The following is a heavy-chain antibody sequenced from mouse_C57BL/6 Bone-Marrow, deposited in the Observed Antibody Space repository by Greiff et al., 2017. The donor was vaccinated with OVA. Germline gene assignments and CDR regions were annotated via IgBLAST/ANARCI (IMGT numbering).Heavy chain of an antibody. V-gene: IGHV5-12*01. CDR1: GFTFSDYY. CDR2: ISNGGGST. Sequence: EVQLQQSGGGLVQPGGSLKLSCAASGFTFSDYYMYWVRQTPEKRLEWVAYISNGGGSTYYPDTVKGRFTISRDNAKNTLYLQMSRLKPEDTAMYYCARGLRLYAMDYWGQGTSVTVSS. D-gene: IGHD3-1*01. J-gene: IGHJ4*01. CDR3: ARGLRLYAMDY.